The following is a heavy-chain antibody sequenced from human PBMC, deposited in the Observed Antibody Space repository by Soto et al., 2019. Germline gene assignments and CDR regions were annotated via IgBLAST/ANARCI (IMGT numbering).Heavy chain of an antibody. J-gene: IGHJ4*02. Sequence: QVQLQQWGAGLLKPSETLSLTCAVNAASFSDYYWIWIRQPPGKGLEWLGDIDHSGNTNYSPSLKSRVTLSADTSKTQFPRQVTLVTAADTAVYYCVGGRGRLVGFDYWGQGALVTVSS. V-gene: IGHV4-34*01. CDR2: IDHSGNT. CDR3: VGGRGRLVGFDY. CDR1: AASFSDYY. D-gene: IGHD2-15*01.